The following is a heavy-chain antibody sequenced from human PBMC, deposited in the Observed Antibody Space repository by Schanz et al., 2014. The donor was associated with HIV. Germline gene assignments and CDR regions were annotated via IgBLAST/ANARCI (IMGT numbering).Heavy chain of an antibody. CDR1: AFTFRDAW. V-gene: IGHV3-15*01. J-gene: IGHJ4*02. Sequence: VRLVESGGGVVQPGRSLRLSCAASAFTFRDAWMNWVRQAPGKGLEWVGRIKSKIDGGAADYAAAVKGRFTISRDDSKSTLYVQMNRLKTEDTGVYYCTTDSEPYVYWGQGTLVTVSS. CDR3: TTDSEPYVY. CDR2: IKSKIDGGAA. D-gene: IGHD3-16*01.